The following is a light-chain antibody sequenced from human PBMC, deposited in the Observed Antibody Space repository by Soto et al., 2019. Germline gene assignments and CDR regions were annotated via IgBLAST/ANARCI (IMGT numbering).Light chain of an antibody. V-gene: IGKV2-28*01. CDR1: QSLLYSNGYTY. CDR2: LVS. Sequence: DIAMTQSPLSLPVTPGEPASISCRSSQSLLYSNGYTYLDWYLQKPGQSPQLLIYLVSDRASGVPDRFSGSGSGTAFTLEISRVEAEDVGVYYCMQALQTPYTFGQGTKLEIK. CDR3: MQALQTPYT. J-gene: IGKJ2*01.